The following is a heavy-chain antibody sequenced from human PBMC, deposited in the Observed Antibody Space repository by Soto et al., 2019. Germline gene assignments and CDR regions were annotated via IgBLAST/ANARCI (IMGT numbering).Heavy chain of an antibody. D-gene: IGHD3-3*02. V-gene: IGHV3-15*01. J-gene: IGHJ4*02. CDR2: IKSKTDGWTT. CDR3: TTDSYYEDFWSGYLAYFDY. Sequence: GGSLRLSCAASGFTFSNAWMSWVRQAPGKGLEWVGRIKSKTDGWTTDYAAPVKGRFTISRDDSKNTLYLQMNSLKTEDTAVYYCTTDSYYEDFWSGYLAYFDYWGQGTLVTVSS. CDR1: GFTFSNAW.